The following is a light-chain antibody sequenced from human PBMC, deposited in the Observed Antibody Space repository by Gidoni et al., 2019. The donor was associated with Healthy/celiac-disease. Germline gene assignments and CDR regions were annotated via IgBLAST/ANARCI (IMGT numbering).Light chain of an antibody. CDR3: QQYNSYPWT. J-gene: IGKJ1*01. Sequence: DIQMTQSPSTLSASVGDRVTITCRASPSISSWLAWYQQKPGKAPKLLIYKAFSLESGVPSRFSGSGSGTEFTLTISSLQTDDFATYYCQQYNSYPWTFGQGTRWKSN. CDR1: PSISSW. CDR2: KAF. V-gene: IGKV1-5*03.